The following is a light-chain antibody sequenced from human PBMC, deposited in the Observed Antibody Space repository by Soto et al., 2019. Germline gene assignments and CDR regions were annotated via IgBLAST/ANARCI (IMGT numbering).Light chain of an antibody. Sequence: DIVMTQSPLSLPVTPGEPASISCRSSQSLLHSNGYNYLDWYLQKPGQSPQLLIYLGSNRASGVPYRFRGSVSGTDFTLKISRVEAEDVGVYYCMQSLQTPWTFGQGTKVEIK. CDR1: QSLLHSNGYNY. CDR3: MQSLQTPWT. CDR2: LGS. J-gene: IGKJ1*01. V-gene: IGKV2-28*01.